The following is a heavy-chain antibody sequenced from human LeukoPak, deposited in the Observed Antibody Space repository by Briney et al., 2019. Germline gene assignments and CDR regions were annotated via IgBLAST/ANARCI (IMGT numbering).Heavy chain of an antibody. V-gene: IGHV1-8*03. CDR2: MNPNSGNT. CDR3: ARDYSFAWFDP. CDR1: GYTFTSYD. J-gene: IGHJ5*02. D-gene: IGHD4-11*01. Sequence: ASVKVSCKASGYTFTSYDINWVRQATGQGLEWMGWMNPNSGNTGYAQKFQGRVTITRNTSISTAYMELSSLRSEDTAVYYCARDYSFAWFDPWGQGTLVTVSS.